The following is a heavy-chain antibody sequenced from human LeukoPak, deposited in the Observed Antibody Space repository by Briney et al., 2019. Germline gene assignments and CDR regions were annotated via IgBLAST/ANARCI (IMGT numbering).Heavy chain of an antibody. CDR2: IYSGGST. CDR1: GFTFSNAW. D-gene: IGHD3-22*01. CDR3: ARDPYYDRWVGMDV. V-gene: IGHV3-53*05. Sequence: PGGSLRLSCAASGFTFSNAWMSWVRQAPGKGLEWVSVIYSGGSTYYADSVKGRFTISRDNSKNTLYLQMNSLRSEDTAVYYCARDPYYDRWVGMDVWGQGTTVTVSS. J-gene: IGHJ6*02.